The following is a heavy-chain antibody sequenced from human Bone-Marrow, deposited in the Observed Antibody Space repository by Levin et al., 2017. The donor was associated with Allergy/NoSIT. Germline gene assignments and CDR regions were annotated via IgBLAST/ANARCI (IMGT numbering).Heavy chain of an antibody. Sequence: GGSLRLSCAASGFPFSGYWMHWVRQAPGKGLVWVSRIKPDGSSTSYADSVKGRFTISRDNAKNTLYLQMNSLRAEDTAVYYCARVSAAKRDLRSYYFDYWGQGTLVTVSS. D-gene: IGHD6-25*01. CDR3: ARVSAAKRDLRSYYFDY. J-gene: IGHJ4*02. CDR1: GFPFSGYW. CDR2: IKPDGSST. V-gene: IGHV3-74*01.